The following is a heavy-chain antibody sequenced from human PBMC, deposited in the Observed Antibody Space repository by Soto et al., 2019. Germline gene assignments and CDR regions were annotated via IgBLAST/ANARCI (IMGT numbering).Heavy chain of an antibody. CDR3: AKEDAPGSH. J-gene: IGHJ4*02. CDR2: ISAYNGNT. Sequence: QVQLVQSGAEVKKPGASVKVSCKASGYTFTSYGISWVRQAPGQGLEWMGWISAYNGNTNYAQKHQVRVTTTTDTSTSPASMEPRSLSSNDTAVYSCAKEDAPGSHWGQGTLATASS. V-gene: IGHV1-18*01. CDR1: GYTFTSYG. D-gene: IGHD6-25*01.